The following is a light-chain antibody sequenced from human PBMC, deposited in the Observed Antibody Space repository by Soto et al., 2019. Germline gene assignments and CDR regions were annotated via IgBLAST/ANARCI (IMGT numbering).Light chain of an antibody. J-gene: IGKJ3*01. Sequence: DIQMTQSPSSLSASAGARVTITCRASQGVRSSLDWYQQKPGKAPKRLIYEISSLQSGVPSRFSGSGSGTEFTLTISSLQPEDFATYYCLQHNSYPFTFGPGTKVDIK. CDR2: EIS. CDR3: LQHNSYPFT. CDR1: QGVRSS. V-gene: IGKV1-17*01.